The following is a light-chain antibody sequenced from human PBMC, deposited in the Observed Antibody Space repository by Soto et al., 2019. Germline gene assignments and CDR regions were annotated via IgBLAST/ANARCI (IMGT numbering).Light chain of an antibody. J-gene: IGLJ3*02. CDR3: QSYDSSLSGWV. V-gene: IGLV1-40*01. Sequence: QSVLTKPPSVSGAPGQRVTISCTGSSSNIGAGYDVHWYQQLPGSAPKLLIYGNSNRPSGVPDRFSGSKSGTSASLAINGLRAEDEADYYCQSYDSSLSGWVFGGGTKLTVL. CDR2: GNS. CDR1: SSNIGAGYD.